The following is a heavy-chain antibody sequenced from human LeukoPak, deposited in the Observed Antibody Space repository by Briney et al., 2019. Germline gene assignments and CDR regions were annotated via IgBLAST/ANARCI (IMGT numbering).Heavy chain of an antibody. CDR3: ARGPLGYSSSWYVS. CDR2: IIPIFGTA. D-gene: IGHD6-13*01. CDR1: GGTFSCYA. J-gene: IGHJ5*02. Sequence: SVKVSCKASGGTFSCYAISWVRQAPGQGLEWMGGIIPIFGTANYAQKFQGRVTITADESTSTAYMELSSLRSEDTAVYYCARGPLGYSSSWYVSWGQGTLVTVSS. V-gene: IGHV1-69*13.